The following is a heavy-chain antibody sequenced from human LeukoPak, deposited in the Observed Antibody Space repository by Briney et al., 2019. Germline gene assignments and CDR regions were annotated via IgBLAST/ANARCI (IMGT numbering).Heavy chain of an antibody. CDR3: ASPPGWGFDAFDI. J-gene: IGHJ3*02. V-gene: IGHV4-4*07. Sequence: PSETLSLTCTVSGGSISSYCWSWIRQPAGKGLEWIGRICASGSTNYHPSLKSRVTISVDTSKNQFSLKLSSVTAADTAVYYCASPPGWGFDAFDIWGQGTMVTVSS. CDR1: GGSISSYC. CDR2: ICASGST. D-gene: IGHD7-27*01.